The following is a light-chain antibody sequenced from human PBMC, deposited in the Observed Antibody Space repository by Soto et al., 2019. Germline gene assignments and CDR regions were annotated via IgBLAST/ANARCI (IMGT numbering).Light chain of an antibody. V-gene: IGLV2-14*01. Sequence: QSVLAQPASVSGSPGQSITISCTGTSSDVGAYDYVSWYQHHPGKAPKLMIHEVSDRPSGISNRFSGSKSGDTASLTISGLQAEDEADYYCSSYTSPTTYVFGTGTKVTVL. J-gene: IGLJ1*01. CDR3: SSYTSPTTYV. CDR1: SSDVGAYDY. CDR2: EVS.